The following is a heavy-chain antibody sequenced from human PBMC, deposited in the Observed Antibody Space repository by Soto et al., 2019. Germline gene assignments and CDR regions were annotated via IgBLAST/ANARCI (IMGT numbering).Heavy chain of an antibody. J-gene: IGHJ6*02. V-gene: IGHV3-30-3*01. D-gene: IGHD1-1*01. CDR2: IAYDGINT. CDR1: GFNFGTYA. CDR3: ARVTPGNNLYYFSGLDV. Sequence: GGSLRLSCAASGFNFGTYAIHWVRQAPGKGLQWVALIAYDGINTYYADSVKGRFTISRDNSKNTLHLQMNSLRPEDTGVYFCARVTPGNNLYYFSGLDVWGQGTSVTVSS.